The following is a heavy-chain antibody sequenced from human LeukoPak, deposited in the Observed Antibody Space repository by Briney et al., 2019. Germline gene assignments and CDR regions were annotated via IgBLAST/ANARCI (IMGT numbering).Heavy chain of an antibody. Sequence: GGSLRLSCAASGFTFSSSAMHWVRQAPGKGLEWVSVTYSGGSTDYADSVKGRFTISRDTFKNTLYLQMNSLRVEDTAVYYCAGGLGYARSYWGQGTLVTVSS. D-gene: IGHD2-2*01. V-gene: IGHV3-66*01. CDR2: TYSGGST. J-gene: IGHJ4*02. CDR1: GFTFSSSA. CDR3: AGGLGYARSY.